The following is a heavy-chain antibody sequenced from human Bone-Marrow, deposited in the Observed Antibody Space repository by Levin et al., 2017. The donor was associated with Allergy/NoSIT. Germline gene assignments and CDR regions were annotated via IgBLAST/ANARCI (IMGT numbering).Heavy chain of an antibody. CDR2: ILYDGDNK. V-gene: IGHV3-30*18. D-gene: IGHD2-2*01. Sequence: GGSLRLSCAASGFNFSTYGMHWVRQAPGKGLEWVAVILYDGDNKDYADSVKGRFTISRDNSKNTLFLQMNSLRPEDTAVYYCAKDYGQLLIYYYGLDVWGQGTTVTVSS. CDR3: AKDYGQLLIYYYGLDV. J-gene: IGHJ6*02. CDR1: GFNFSTYG.